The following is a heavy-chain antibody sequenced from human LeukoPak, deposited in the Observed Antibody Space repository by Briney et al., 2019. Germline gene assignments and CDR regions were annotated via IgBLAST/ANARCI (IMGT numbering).Heavy chain of an antibody. Sequence: ASVKVSCKASGYTFTGYYMHWVRQAPGQGLEWMGIINPSGGSTSYAQKFQGRVTMTRDTSTSTVYMELSSLRSEDTAVYYCARDPYYDSSGYLAEIDYWGQGTLVTVSS. CDR2: INPSGGST. CDR3: ARDPYYDSSGYLAEIDY. D-gene: IGHD3-22*01. CDR1: GYTFTGYY. V-gene: IGHV1-46*01. J-gene: IGHJ4*02.